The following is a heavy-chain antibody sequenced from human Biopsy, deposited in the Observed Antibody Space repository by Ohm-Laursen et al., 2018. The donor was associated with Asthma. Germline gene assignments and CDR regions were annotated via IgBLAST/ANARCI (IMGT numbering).Heavy chain of an antibody. CDR1: GGSINNFY. CDR3: ARGVDRVTGLLDHFDS. Sequence: GTLSLTCPVSGGSINNFYWSWIRQPPGKGLESIGHVYYSGSTNYNPSLKSRVTISIDASKNQFSLKLTSVTAADTPVYYCARGVDRVTGLLDHFDSWGQGTLVTVSS. CDR2: VYYSGST. D-gene: IGHD2-21*02. V-gene: IGHV4-59*01. J-gene: IGHJ4*02.